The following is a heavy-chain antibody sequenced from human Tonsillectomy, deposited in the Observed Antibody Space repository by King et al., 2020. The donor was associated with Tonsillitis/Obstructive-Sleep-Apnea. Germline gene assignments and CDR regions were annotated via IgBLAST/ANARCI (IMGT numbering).Heavy chain of an antibody. CDR2: ISSSSSYT. J-gene: IGHJ1*01. Sequence: HVQLVESGGGLVKPGGSLRLSCAASGFTFSDYYMSWIRQAPGKGLEWVSYISSSSSYTNYADSVKGRFTISRDNAKNSLYMQMNSLRAEDTAVYYCERDFRGYCSSTSCYMAEYFQHWGQGTLVTVSS. CDR1: GFTFSDYY. V-gene: IGHV3-11*05. CDR3: ERDFRGYCSSTSCYMAEYFQH. D-gene: IGHD2-2*02.